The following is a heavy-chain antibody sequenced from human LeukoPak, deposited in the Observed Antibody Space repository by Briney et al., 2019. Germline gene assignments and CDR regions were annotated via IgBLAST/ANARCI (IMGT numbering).Heavy chain of an antibody. V-gene: IGHV3-48*03. J-gene: IGHJ4*02. CDR2: ISTSGGPI. CDR1: GFTFSSYE. CDR3: ARGVYYYDSSGYYFVPHFDY. Sequence: GGSLRLSCAASGFTFSSYEMNWVRQAPGKGLEWVSYISTSGGPIYYADSVMGRFTISRDNAKNSLYLQMNSLRAEDTAVYYCARGVYYYDSSGYYFVPHFDYWGQGTLVTVSS. D-gene: IGHD3-22*01.